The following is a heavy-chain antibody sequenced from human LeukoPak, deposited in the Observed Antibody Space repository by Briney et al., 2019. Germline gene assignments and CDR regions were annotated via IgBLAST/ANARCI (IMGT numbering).Heavy chain of an antibody. CDR3: ATYRQVLLPFES. J-gene: IGHJ4*02. Sequence: GGSLRLSCEASGFSFSTFAMIWVRQPPGKGLEWVSSIFPSGGEIHYADSVRGRFTISRDNSKSTLSLQMNSLRAEDTAIYYCATYRQVLLPFESWGQGTLVTVSS. V-gene: IGHV3-23*01. D-gene: IGHD2/OR15-2a*01. CDR2: IFPSGGEI. CDR1: GFSFSTFA.